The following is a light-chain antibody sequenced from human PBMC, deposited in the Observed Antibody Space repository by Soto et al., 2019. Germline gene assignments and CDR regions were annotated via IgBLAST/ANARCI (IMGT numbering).Light chain of an antibody. V-gene: IGKV4-1*01. J-gene: IGKJ1*01. CDR2: WAS. CDR1: QSVLYSSNNKNY. Sequence: DIVMTQSPDSLAVSLGERATINCKSSQSVLYSSNNKNYLAWYQQKPGQPPKLLIYWASTRESGVPDRFSGSGSGTDFTRTISSLQAEDVAVYYCQQYYRPWTFGQGPKVEIK. CDR3: QQYYRPWT.